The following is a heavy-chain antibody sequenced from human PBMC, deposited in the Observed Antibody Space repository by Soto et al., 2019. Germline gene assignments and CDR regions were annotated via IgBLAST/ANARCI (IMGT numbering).Heavy chain of an antibody. D-gene: IGHD7-27*01. V-gene: IGHV4-34*01. J-gene: IGHJ2*01. CDR2: INHSGST. Sequence: QVQLQQWGAGLLKPSETLSLTCAVYGGSFSGYYWSWIRQPPGKGLEWIGEINHSGSTNYNPSLKSRVTISVDTSKNQCSLKLSSVTAADTAVYYCARGQANWGYWYFDLSGRGTTVTVSS. CDR3: ARGQANWGYWYFDL. CDR1: GGSFSGYY.